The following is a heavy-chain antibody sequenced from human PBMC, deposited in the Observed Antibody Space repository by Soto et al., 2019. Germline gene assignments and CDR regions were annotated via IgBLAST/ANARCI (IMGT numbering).Heavy chain of an antibody. CDR2: IIPIFGTT. V-gene: IGHV1-69*01. CDR1: GGTFRRYA. D-gene: IGHD3-22*01. Sequence: QVQLVQSGAEVKKPGSSVKVSCKASGGTFRRYAISWVRQAPGQGLEWLGGIIPIFGTTKYAQNFQGRLTITADESTSSAYMELSSLRSEDTAVYYCARCSLFDTTGYYYFDFWGQGTLVTVSS. CDR3: ARCSLFDTTGYYYFDF. J-gene: IGHJ4*02.